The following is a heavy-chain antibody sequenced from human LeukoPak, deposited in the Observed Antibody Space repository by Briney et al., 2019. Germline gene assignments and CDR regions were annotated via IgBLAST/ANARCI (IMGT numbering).Heavy chain of an antibody. J-gene: IGHJ4*02. V-gene: IGHV4-39*07. CDR1: GGSISSSSYY. CDR2: IYYSGST. Sequence: SETPSLTCTVSGGSISSSSYYWGWIRQPPGKGLEWIGSIYYSGSTYYNPSLKSRVTISVDTSKNQFSLKLSSVTAADTAVYYCARDGIAVAGTGGFDYWGQGTLVTVSS. CDR3: ARDGIAVAGTGGFDY. D-gene: IGHD6-19*01.